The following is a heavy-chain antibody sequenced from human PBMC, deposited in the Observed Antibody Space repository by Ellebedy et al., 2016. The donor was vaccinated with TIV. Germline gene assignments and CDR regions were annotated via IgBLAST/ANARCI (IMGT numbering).Heavy chain of an antibody. J-gene: IGHJ2*01. CDR1: GDDSFAPSSW. D-gene: IGHD6-6*01. V-gene: IGHV5-10-1*01. Sequence: GESLKISCQDSGDDSFAPSSWTSWVRHMPGKGLEWMGRIDPSDSYTSYSPSFQGHVTISADKSISTAYLQWSSLKASDTAMYYCARLKFVAARPGWFLDLWGRGTLVTVSS. CDR3: ARLKFVAARPGWFLDL. CDR2: IDPSDSYT.